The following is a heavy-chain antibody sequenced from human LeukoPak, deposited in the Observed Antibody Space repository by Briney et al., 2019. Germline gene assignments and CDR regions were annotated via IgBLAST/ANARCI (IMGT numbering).Heavy chain of an antibody. CDR1: GYSSTSYW. CDR3: ARYTHYGGNPRAYFDY. CDR2: IYPGDSDT. D-gene: IGHD4-23*01. V-gene: IGHV5-51*01. Sequence: GESLKISCKGSGYSSTSYWIGWVRQMPGKGLEWMGIIYPGDSDTRYSPSFQGQVTISADKSISTAYLQWSSLKASDTAMYYCARYTHYGGNPRAYFDYWGQGTLVTVSS. J-gene: IGHJ4*02.